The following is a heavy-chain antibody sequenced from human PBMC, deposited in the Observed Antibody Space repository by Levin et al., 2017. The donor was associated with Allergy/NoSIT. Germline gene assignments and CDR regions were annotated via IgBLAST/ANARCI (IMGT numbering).Heavy chain of an antibody. J-gene: IGHJ3*01. CDR2: ITSSSTYK. CDR3: ARELSSSDAFDF. CDR1: GFAFSDYY. Sequence: GGSLRLSCAASGFAFSDYYMSWIRQAPGKGLEWLSYITSSSTYKKYADSVKGRFTISRDNTKNLLYLQMDSLRAEDTAVYFCARELSSSDAFDFWGQGTLVTVSS. V-gene: IGHV3-11*05.